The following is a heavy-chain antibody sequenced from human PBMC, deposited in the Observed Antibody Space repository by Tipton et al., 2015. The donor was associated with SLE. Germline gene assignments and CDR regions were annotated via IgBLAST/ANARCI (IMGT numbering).Heavy chain of an antibody. Sequence: TLSLTCTVSGGSISSSYYWGWIRQSPGKGLEWIGSISYTGNTNFNPSLKSRVTMSVATSKNQFSLRLTSVTAADTAMYYCARDSAVNFWYFDLWGRGTLVTVSS. CDR1: GGSISSSYY. CDR2: ISYTGNT. CDR3: ARDSAVNFWYFDL. J-gene: IGHJ2*01. V-gene: IGHV4-39*07.